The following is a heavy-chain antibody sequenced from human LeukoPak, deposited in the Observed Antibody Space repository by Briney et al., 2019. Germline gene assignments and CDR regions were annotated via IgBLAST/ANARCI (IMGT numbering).Heavy chain of an antibody. V-gene: IGHV3-7*01. CDR3: AIWTSGNY. CDR2: MDPSGSRK. D-gene: IGHD1-1*01. CDR1: GFTFYRSW. Sequence: GGSLRLSCAASGFTFYRSWINWVRHAPGKGLEWVANMDPSGSRKRYVYSVKGRSTISTDNPGTSLYLEMYSPRAEDTTIYYCAIWTSGNYWGPGTPVTVSS. J-gene: IGHJ4*02.